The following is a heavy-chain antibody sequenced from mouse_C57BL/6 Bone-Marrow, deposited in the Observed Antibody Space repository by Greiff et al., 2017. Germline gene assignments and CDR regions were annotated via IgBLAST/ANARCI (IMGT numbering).Heavy chain of an antibody. V-gene: IGHV2-5*01. CDR2: IWRGGST. CDR1: GFSLTSYG. CDR3: AKNPVVANAMDY. D-gene: IGHD1-1*01. Sequence: VQLVESGPGLVQPSPSLSITCTVSGFSLTSYGVHWVRQSPGKGLEWLGVIWRGGSTDYNAAFMSRLSITKDNSMGQVFFKMNSLQADDTAIDYCAKNPVVANAMDYWGQGTSVTVSS. J-gene: IGHJ4*01.